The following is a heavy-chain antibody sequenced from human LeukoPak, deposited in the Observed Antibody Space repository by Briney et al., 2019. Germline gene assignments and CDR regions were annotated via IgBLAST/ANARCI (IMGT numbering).Heavy chain of an antibody. J-gene: IGHJ4*02. Sequence: GGSLRLSCTATGFLFGDYGLSWVRQAPGKGLEWVGFIRSKAYGGTTEYAASVKGRFTISRDDSKSIAYLQMNSLKTEDTAAYYCTRIYGSGSYLCDYWGQGTLVIVSS. D-gene: IGHD3-10*01. CDR3: TRIYGSGSYLCDY. V-gene: IGHV3-49*04. CDR1: GFLFGDYG. CDR2: IRSKAYGGTT.